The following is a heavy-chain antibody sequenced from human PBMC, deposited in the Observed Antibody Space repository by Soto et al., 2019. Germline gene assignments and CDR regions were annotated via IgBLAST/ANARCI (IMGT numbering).Heavy chain of an antibody. Sequence: HPGGSLRLSCVASGFSISNYWMSWVRQAPEKGLEWVANIRHDGSQTYYMASMKGRFTISRDNARNSLYLQMNLLRVEDTAVYYCARHDAVPKLQNGMGVWGQGTTVTVSS. CDR2: IRHDGSQT. J-gene: IGHJ6*02. D-gene: IGHD2-15*01. V-gene: IGHV3-7*03. CDR1: GFSISNYW. CDR3: ARHDAVPKLQNGMGV.